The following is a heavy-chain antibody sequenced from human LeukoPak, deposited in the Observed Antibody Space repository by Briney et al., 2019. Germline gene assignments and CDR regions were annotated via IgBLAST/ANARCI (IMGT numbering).Heavy chain of an antibody. V-gene: IGHV4-59*08. CDR2: IYYSGST. Sequence: PSETLSLTCTVSGGSISNYYWSWIRQPPGKGLEWIGYIYYSGSTNYNPSLKSRVTISVDPSKNQFSLNLSSVTAADTAVYYCARHDYYYYGMDVWGQGTTVTVSS. CDR3: ARHDYYYYGMDV. J-gene: IGHJ6*02. CDR1: GGSISNYY.